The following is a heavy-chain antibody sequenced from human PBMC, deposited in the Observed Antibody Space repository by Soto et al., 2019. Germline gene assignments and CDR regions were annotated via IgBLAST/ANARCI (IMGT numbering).Heavy chain of an antibody. CDR1: GYTFTSYY. D-gene: IGHD2-2*01. CDR3: AKGRRASCSSTSCYPYYYYYGMDV. V-gene: IGHV1-46*01. J-gene: IGHJ6*02. Sequence: ASVKVSCKASGYTFTSYYMHWVRQAPGQGLEWMGIINPSGGSTSYAQKFQGRVTMTRDTSKNTLYLQMNSLRAEDTAVYYCAKGRRASCSSTSCYPYYYYYGMDVWGQGTTVTVSS. CDR2: INPSGGST.